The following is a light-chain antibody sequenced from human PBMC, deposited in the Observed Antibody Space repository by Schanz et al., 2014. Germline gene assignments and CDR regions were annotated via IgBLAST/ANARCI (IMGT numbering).Light chain of an antibody. Sequence: QSVLTQPPSVSGAPGQRVTISCTGSSSNLGAGYDVHWFQQLPGTAPKLLMYANTKRPSGVPDRFSGSKSGTSASLAITGLQAEDEADYYCSSYTTSSTLWVFGGGTKVTVL. V-gene: IGLV1-40*01. J-gene: IGLJ3*02. CDR3: SSYTTSSTLWV. CDR1: SSNLGAGYD. CDR2: ANT.